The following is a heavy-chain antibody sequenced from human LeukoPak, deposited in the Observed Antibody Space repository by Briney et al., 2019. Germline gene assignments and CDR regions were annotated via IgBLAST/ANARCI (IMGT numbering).Heavy chain of an antibody. CDR1: GYTFTSYY. Sequence: ASVKVSCKASGYTFTSYYMHWVRQAPGQGLEWMGWINPNSGGTNYAQKFQGRVTMTRDTSISTAHMELSRLRSDDTAVYYCARAIFGSGKVDQGGPWGQGTLVTVSS. V-gene: IGHV1-2*02. CDR2: INPNSGGT. CDR3: ARAIFGSGKVDQGGP. J-gene: IGHJ5*02. D-gene: IGHD3-10*01.